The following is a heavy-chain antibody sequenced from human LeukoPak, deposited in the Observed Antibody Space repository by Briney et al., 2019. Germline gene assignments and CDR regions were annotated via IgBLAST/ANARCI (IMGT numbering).Heavy chain of an antibody. Sequence: QSGGSLRLSCVVSGFIITNNWMYWVRQPPGRGLVWVSRIKNDESTAVYADSVKGRFTISRDNAKNTLYLQMNSLRVEDTAVYYCATVFKGSSLQDYWGQGTLVTVSS. V-gene: IGHV3-74*03. J-gene: IGHJ4*02. CDR1: GFIITNNW. CDR2: IKNDESTA. D-gene: IGHD1-26*01. CDR3: ATVFKGSSLQDY.